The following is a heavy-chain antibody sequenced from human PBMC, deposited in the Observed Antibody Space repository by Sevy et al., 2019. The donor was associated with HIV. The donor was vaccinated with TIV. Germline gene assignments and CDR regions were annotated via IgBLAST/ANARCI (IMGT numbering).Heavy chain of an antibody. CDR2: ISSDGGNK. CDR1: GFTFSNYY. J-gene: IGHJ4*02. D-gene: IGHD6-6*01. Sequence: GGSLRLSCAASGFTFSNYYINWIRQAPGKGLEWVSYISSDGGNKYYASSVKGRFTISRDNAKNSVFLQMNSLRAEDTAVYYCAREDIGGRHFDHWGQGTLVTVS. CDR3: AREDIGGRHFDH. V-gene: IGHV3-11*01.